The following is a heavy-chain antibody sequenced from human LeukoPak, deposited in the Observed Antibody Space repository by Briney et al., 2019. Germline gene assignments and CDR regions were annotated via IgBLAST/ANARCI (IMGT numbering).Heavy chain of an antibody. V-gene: IGHV3-48*01. CDR2: ISSSSSSK. D-gene: IGHD5-24*01. CDR3: ARDGYNSLNFDY. CDR1: GFTFSSYS. J-gene: IGHJ4*02. Sequence: GGSLRLSCAASGFTFSSYSMNWVRQAPGKGLEWVSYISSSSSSKYYADSVKGRFTNSRDNAKNSLYLQMNSLRAEDTAVYYCARDGYNSLNFDYWGQGTLVTVSS.